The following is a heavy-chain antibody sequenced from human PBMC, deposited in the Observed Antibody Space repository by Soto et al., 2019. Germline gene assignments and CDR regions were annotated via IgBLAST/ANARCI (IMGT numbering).Heavy chain of an antibody. V-gene: IGHV4-39*01. D-gene: IGHD3-22*01. J-gene: IGHJ4*02. CDR1: GGSISSGSYY. Sequence: PSETLSLTCTVSGGSISSGSYYWDWIRQPPGKGLEWIGSFSYSGSTYYNPSLKSRVTISVDTSNNHFSLRLSSVTAADTAVYYCAGPPYYYDSSGYPLDYWGQGTLVTGSS. CDR3: AGPPYYYDSSGYPLDY. CDR2: FSYSGST.